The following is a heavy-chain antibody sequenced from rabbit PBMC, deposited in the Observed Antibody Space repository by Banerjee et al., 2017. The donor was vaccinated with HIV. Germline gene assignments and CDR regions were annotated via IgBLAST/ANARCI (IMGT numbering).Heavy chain of an antibody. CDR3: ARGSTYYYYFTL. CDR2: IYTTSGFT. J-gene: IGHJ4*01. Sequence: QSLEESGGDLVKPEGSLTLTCKASGIDFNSYYYMCWVRQAPGKGLEWIACIYTTSGFTYYASWAKGRFTISKTSSTTVTLQMTSLTAADTATYFCARGSTYYYYFTLWGQGTLVTVS. D-gene: IGHD8-1*01. V-gene: IGHV1S40*01. CDR1: GIDFNSYYY.